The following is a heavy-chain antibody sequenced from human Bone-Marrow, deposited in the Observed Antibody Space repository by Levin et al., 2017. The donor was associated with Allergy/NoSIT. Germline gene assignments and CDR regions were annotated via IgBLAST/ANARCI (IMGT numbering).Heavy chain of an antibody. V-gene: IGHV3-30*04. CDR2: ITYDGSKK. CDR3: AEGALEQDY. D-gene: IGHD1/OR15-1a*01. Sequence: GGSLRLSCAASGFTFSNYAMHWIRQAPGQGLEWVAVITYDGSKKYYAESVKGRFTISRDNSKNTLYLQMNSLRPEDTAVYFCAEGALEQDYWGQGTLVIVSS. J-gene: IGHJ4*02. CDR1: GFTFSNYA.